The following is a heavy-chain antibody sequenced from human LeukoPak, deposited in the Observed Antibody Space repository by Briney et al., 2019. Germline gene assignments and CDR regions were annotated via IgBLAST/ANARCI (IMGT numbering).Heavy chain of an antibody. V-gene: IGHV3-7*01. CDR3: RRYGSLHTIFDY. Sequence: GGSLRLPCAASGLTVRKYWMRWVRQPPAKELEWVANTKSGGTAEYYADSESGRFTTARDNANKFLYQQMDSLGGEDAVVYYCRRYGSLHTIFDYWGQGTLVTVSS. J-gene: IGHJ4*02. CDR1: GLTVRKYW. D-gene: IGHD2-15*01. CDR2: TKSGGTAE.